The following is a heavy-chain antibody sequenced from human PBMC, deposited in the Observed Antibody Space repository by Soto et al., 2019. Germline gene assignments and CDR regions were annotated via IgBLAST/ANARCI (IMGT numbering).Heavy chain of an antibody. V-gene: IGHV5-51*01. CDR3: ARHVPNMIPYGMDV. Sequence: GESLKISCKGSGYSFTKYWIGWVRQMPGKGLGWMAIIYPDESDTRYSPSFQGQVTISADKSISTAYLQWSSLKASDTAMYYCARHVPNMIPYGMDVWGQGTTVTVSS. CDR1: GYSFTKYW. D-gene: IGHD3-16*01. J-gene: IGHJ6*02. CDR2: IYPDESDT.